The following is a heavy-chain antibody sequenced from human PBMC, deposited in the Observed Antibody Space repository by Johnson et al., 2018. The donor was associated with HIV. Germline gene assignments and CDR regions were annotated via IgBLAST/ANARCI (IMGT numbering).Heavy chain of an antibody. V-gene: IGHV3-64*01. CDR1: GFTFSSYA. CDR2: ISSNGGST. CDR3: ARSDFGDPTYDAFDI. D-gene: IGHD4-17*01. Sequence: VKLVESGGGLVQPGGSLRLSCAASGFTFSSYAMHWVRQAPGKGLEYVSAISSNGGSTYYANSVKGRFTISRDNSKNTLYLQMNSLRAEDTAVYYCARSDFGDPTYDAFDIWGQGTMVTVSS. J-gene: IGHJ3*02.